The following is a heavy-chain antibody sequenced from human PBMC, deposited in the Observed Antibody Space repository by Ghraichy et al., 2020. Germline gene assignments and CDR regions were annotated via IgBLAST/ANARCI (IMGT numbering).Heavy chain of an antibody. CDR3: ARGSKVVRFFYYDGMDV. D-gene: IGHD4-23*01. CDR1: EFTFDGYP. Sequence: GSLRLSCAVSEFTFDGYPMTWVRQSPGKGLEWVGYITSSSRSIFYADSVKGRFTISRDNAQNSLSLQMNSLRDEDTAVYYCARGSKVVRFFYYDGMDVWGQGTAVTVSS. J-gene: IGHJ6*02. CDR2: ITSSSRSI. V-gene: IGHV3-48*02.